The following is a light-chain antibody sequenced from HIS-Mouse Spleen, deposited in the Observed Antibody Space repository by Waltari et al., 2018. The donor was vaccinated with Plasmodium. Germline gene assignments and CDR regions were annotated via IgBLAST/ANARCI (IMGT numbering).Light chain of an antibody. V-gene: IGLV3-1*01. CDR3: QAWDSSTVV. J-gene: IGLJ2*01. CDR2: QDS. Sequence: SYELTQPPSVSVSPGRTANITCSGAQLGDKYACWYPQKPGQSPVLVIYQDSKRPSGIPGRFSGSNSGNTATLTISGTQAMDEADYYCQAWDSSTVVFGGGTKLTVL. CDR1: QLGDKY.